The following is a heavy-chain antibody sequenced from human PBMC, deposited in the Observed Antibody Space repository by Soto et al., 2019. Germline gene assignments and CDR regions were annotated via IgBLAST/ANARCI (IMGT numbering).Heavy chain of an antibody. J-gene: IGHJ4*02. Sequence: SGKASCTASGGTFSSYTISCVRQAPGQGLEWIGRIIPILGIANYAQKFQCRVTITADQPTSTAYMELRSLRSDDTAVYYCARDLPDDYGDYASFDYWGPGTLVTVSS. D-gene: IGHD4-17*01. CDR3: ARDLPDDYGDYASFDY. CDR1: GGTFSSYT. V-gene: IGHV1-69*04. CDR2: IIPILGIA.